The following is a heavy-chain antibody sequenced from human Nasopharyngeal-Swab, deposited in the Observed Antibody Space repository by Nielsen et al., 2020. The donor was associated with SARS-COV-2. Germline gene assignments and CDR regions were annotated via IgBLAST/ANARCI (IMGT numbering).Heavy chain of an antibody. Sequence: GESLKIYCAASGFTFSRYWMSWVRQAPGKGLEWVANIKQDGREKYYVDSVKGRFTISRDNAKNSLYLQMNSLRAEDTAVYYCASQSSFGDWFDPWGQGTLVTVSS. CDR3: ASQSSFGDWFDP. CDR2: IKQDGREK. J-gene: IGHJ5*02. D-gene: IGHD2/OR15-2a*01. V-gene: IGHV3-7*03. CDR1: GFTFSRYW.